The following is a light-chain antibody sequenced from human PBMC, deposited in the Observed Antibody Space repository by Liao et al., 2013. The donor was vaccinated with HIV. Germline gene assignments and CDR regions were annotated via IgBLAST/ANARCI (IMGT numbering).Light chain of an antibody. CDR2: QDT. CDR3: QAWDSSTNYV. V-gene: IGLV3-1*01. CDR1: YLGDKY. Sequence: SSELTQSPSVSVSPGQTASITCSGDYLGDKYASWYQHKPGQAPVLVIYQDTKRPSGISDRFSGSNSGNTATLTISGTQALDEADYYCQAWDSSTNYVFGTGTQVTVL. J-gene: IGLJ1*01.